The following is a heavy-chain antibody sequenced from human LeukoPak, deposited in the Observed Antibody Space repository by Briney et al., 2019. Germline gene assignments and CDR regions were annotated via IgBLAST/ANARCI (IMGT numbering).Heavy chain of an antibody. CDR3: ARDPNYDILTGYYDAFDI. CDR2: IYYSGST. D-gene: IGHD3-9*01. J-gene: IGHJ3*02. Sequence: SETLSLTCTVSGGSISSSSYYWGWIRQPPGKGLEWIGSIYYSGSTYYNPSLKSRVTISVDTSKNQFSLKLSSVTAADTAVYYCARDPNYDILTGYYDAFDIWGQGTMVTVSS. CDR1: GGSISSSSYY. V-gene: IGHV4-39*07.